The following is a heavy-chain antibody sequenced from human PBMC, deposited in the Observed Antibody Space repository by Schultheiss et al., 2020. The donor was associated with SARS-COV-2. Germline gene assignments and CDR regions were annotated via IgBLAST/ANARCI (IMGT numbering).Heavy chain of an antibody. J-gene: IGHJ5*02. V-gene: IGHV3-23*01. Sequence: GSLRLSCAASGFTFSSYAMSWVRQAPGKGLEWVSAISGSGGSTYYADSVKGRFTISRDNAKNTLYLQMNSLRAEDTAVYYCARAVTGGGFDPWGQGTLVTVSS. CDR3: ARAVTGGGFDP. CDR2: ISGSGGST. D-gene: IGHD2-21*02. CDR1: GFTFSSYA.